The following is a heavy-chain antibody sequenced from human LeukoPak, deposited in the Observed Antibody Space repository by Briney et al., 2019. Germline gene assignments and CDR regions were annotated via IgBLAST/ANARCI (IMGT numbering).Heavy chain of an antibody. V-gene: IGHV3-48*01. CDR1: GFTFSTYS. J-gene: IGHJ4*02. CDR3: ARDSYSKNDY. D-gene: IGHD4-11*01. Sequence: GGSLRLSCAASGFTFSTYSMTWVRQAPGKGLEWVSYISSSSSTIYYGGSVKGRFTVSRDNAKNSLYLQMNSLRAEDTAVYFCARDSYSKNDYWGQGTLDTVSS. CDR2: ISSSSSTI.